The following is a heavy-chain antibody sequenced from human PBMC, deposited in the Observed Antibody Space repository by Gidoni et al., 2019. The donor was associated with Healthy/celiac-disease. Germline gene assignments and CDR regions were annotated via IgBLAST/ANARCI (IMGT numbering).Heavy chain of an antibody. D-gene: IGHD2-8*02. CDR1: GFPFRSYA. CDR2: ISYDGSNK. J-gene: IGHJ6*02. CDR3: ARTTTAGFYYYYGMDV. V-gene: IGHV3-30-3*01. Sequence: QVQLVESGGGVVQPGRSLRLSCAASGFPFRSYAMHWVRQAPGKGLEWVAVISYDGSNKYYADSVKGRFTISRDNSKNTLYLQMNSLRAEDTAVYYCARTTTAGFYYYYGMDVWGQGTTVTVSS.